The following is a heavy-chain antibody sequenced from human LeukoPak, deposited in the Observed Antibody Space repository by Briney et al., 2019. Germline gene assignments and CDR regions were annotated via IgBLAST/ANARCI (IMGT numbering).Heavy chain of an antibody. D-gene: IGHD2-2*02. Sequence: SETLSLTCAVYGGSFSGYYWSWIRQPPGKGLEWIGEINHSGSTNYNPSLKSRVTISVDTSKNQFSLKLSSVTAADTAVYYCASGPRAAIAVYWGQGTLVTVSS. V-gene: IGHV4-34*01. CDR1: GGSFSGYY. CDR3: ASGPRAAIAVY. J-gene: IGHJ4*02. CDR2: INHSGST.